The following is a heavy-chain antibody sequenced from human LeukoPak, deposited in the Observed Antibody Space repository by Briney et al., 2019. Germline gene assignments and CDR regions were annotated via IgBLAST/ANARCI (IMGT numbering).Heavy chain of an antibody. CDR2: IYSDGGST. CDR1: GFTFSSYW. V-gene: IGHV3-74*01. CDR3: GRGRPGGFDI. J-gene: IGHJ3*02. D-gene: IGHD2-15*01. Sequence: GGSLRLSCAASGFTFSSYWMHWVRQAPGKGLVWVSRIYSDGGSTRYADSVKGRFTISRDNAKNTLYLQIRSLRAEDTGEYFCGRGRPGGFDIWGEGTMVTVSS.